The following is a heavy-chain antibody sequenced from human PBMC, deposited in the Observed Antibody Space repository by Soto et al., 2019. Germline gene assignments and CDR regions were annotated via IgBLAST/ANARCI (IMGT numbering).Heavy chain of an antibody. D-gene: IGHD1-26*01. CDR2: ITSSSSYI. V-gene: IGHV3-21*05. CDR1: GFTFSSYS. CDR3: ARYSGTYRDC. Sequence: EVQLVESGGGLVQPGGSLRLSCAASGFTFSSYSMNWVRQAPGKGLEWVSYITSSSSYIFYADSVKGRFTISRDNAKDSLYLQMNSLRVEDTAIYYCARYSGTYRDCWGQGTLVTVSS. J-gene: IGHJ4*02.